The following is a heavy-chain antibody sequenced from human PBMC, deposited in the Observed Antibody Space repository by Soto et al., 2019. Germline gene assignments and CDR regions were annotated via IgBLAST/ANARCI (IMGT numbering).Heavy chain of an antibody. J-gene: IGHJ3*02. V-gene: IGHV3-66*01. CDR1: GFTVSSNY. CDR2: IYSGGST. D-gene: IGHD3-22*01. CDR3: ARGVDSSGSDAFDI. Sequence: EVQLVESGGGLVQPGGSLRLSCAASGFTVSSNYMSWVRQAPGKGLEWVSVIYSGGSTYYADSVKGRFTISRDNSKNTLYLQMNSLGAEATAVYYCARGVDSSGSDAFDIWGQGRMVTVSS.